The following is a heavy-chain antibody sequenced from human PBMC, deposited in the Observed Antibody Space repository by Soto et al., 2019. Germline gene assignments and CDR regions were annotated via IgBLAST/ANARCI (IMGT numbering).Heavy chain of an antibody. V-gene: IGHV1-18*01. CDR1: YYTFSSHG. Sequence: ASVKVSCKASYYTFSSHGISWVRQAPGQGLEWMGWISAYNGNTNYAQKLQGRVTMTTDTSTSTAYMELRSLRSDDTAVYYCAAENDPKVDIWGQGTMVTVSS. CDR3: AAENDPKVDI. J-gene: IGHJ3*02. CDR2: ISAYNGNT.